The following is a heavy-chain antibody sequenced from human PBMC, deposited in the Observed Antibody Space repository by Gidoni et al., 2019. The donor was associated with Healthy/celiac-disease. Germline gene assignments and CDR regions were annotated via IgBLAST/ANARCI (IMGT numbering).Heavy chain of an antibody. CDR2: IKQDGSEK. CDR3: ARNTGSGYDPFDY. D-gene: IGHD5-12*01. V-gene: IGHV3-7*01. Sequence: EVQLVESGGGLVQPGGSLRLSCAASGFPFSSYWMSWVRQAPGKGLEWVANIKQDGSEKYYVDSVKGRFTISRDNAKNSLYLQMNSLRAEDTAVYYCARNTGSGYDPFDYWGQGTLVTVSS. CDR1: GFPFSSYW. J-gene: IGHJ4*02.